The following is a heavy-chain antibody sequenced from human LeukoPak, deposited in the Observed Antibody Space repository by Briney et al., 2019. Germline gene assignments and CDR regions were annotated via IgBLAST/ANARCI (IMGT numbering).Heavy chain of an antibody. Sequence: PSETLSLTCAVSGGFISSSSYYWSWIRQPPGKGLEWIGEINHSGSTNYNPSLKSRVTISVDTSKNQFSLKLSSVTAADTAVYYCARVWHYYYYYMDVWGKGTTVTVSS. V-gene: IGHV4-39*07. CDR1: GGFISSSSYY. D-gene: IGHD3-10*01. CDR2: INHSGST. CDR3: ARVWHYYYYYMDV. J-gene: IGHJ6*03.